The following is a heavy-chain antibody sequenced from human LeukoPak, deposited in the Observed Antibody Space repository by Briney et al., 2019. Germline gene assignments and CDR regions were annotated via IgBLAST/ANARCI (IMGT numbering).Heavy chain of an antibody. CDR3: AREQLSWIQDSHLNWFDP. V-gene: IGHV3-7*01. J-gene: IGHJ5*02. CDR1: GFTFSSYW. Sequence: SGGSLRLSCAASGFTFSSYWMSWVRQAPGKGLEWVANIKQDGSEKDYVDSVRGRFTVSRDNAKNSLYLQMNSLRAEDTAVYYCAREQLSWIQDSHLNWFDPWGQGTLVTVSS. CDR2: IKQDGSEK. D-gene: IGHD5-18*01.